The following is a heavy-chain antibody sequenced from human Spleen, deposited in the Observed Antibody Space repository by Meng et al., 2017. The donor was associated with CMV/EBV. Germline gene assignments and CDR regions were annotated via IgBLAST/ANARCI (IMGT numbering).Heavy chain of an antibody. Sequence: QVELVQSGAWLNKPGASVTVSCQASGYTFTNYGIIWVRQAPGQGLEWMGWISGYRGNTKYAQKFQGRVTISADTYTNTVYMEVRSLRSEDTAVYYCALTVAAGYWGQGTLVTVSS. CDR2: ISGYRGNT. CDR3: ALTVAAGY. CDR1: GYTFTNYG. V-gene: IGHV1-18*01. J-gene: IGHJ4*02. D-gene: IGHD6-19*01.